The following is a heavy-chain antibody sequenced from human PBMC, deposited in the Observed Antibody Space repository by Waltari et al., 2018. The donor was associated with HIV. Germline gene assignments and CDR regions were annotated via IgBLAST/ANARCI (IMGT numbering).Heavy chain of an antibody. D-gene: IGHD4-17*01. CDR1: GDSIRTSKW. CDR2: IYHSGST. Sequence: QVQLQESGPGLVKPSGTLSLTCAVSGDSIRTSKWWSWVRQPPGRGLEWIGEIYHSGSTNYNPSLKSRVTMSVDKSKNQFSLKLRSVTAADTAVYYCARDPNGDLRHWYFDLWGRGTLVTVSS. J-gene: IGHJ2*01. CDR3: ARDPNGDLRHWYFDL. V-gene: IGHV4-4*02.